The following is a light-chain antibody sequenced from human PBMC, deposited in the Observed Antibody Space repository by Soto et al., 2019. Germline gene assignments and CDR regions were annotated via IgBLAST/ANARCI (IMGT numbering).Light chain of an antibody. Sequence: SYELTQPPSVSVAPGKTARITCGGNNIGSKSVHWYQQKPGQAPVLVIYYDSDRPSGIPERFSGSNSGNTATLTISRVEAGDEADYYCQVWDRSSDHYVFGTGNKVTVL. V-gene: IGLV3-21*04. CDR1: NIGSKS. CDR2: YDS. J-gene: IGLJ1*01. CDR3: QVWDRSSDHYV.